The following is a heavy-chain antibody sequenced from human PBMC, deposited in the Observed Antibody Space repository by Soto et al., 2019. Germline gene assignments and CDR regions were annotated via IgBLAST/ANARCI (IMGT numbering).Heavy chain of an antibody. CDR2: IYYSGST. V-gene: IGHV4-31*03. CDR1: CGSLSRGGYY. J-gene: IGHJ5*02. D-gene: IGHD3-3*01. Sequence: LTFTLCCGSLSRGGYYLGWVRPHPGKGLEWIGYIYYSGSTYYNPSLKSRVTISVDTSKNQFSLKLSSVTAADTAVYYCARWWSGSRQGFDPWGQGTLVTVSS. CDR3: ARWWSGSRQGFDP.